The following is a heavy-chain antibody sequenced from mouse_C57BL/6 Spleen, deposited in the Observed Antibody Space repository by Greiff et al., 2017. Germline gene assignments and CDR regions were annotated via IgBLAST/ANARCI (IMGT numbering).Heavy chain of an antibody. CDR1: GFTFSDYG. J-gene: IGHJ4*01. CDR3: ARYSFYAMDY. D-gene: IGHD2-12*01. CDR2: ISSGSSTI. V-gene: IGHV5-17*01. Sequence: EVQLMESGGGLVKPGGSLKLSCAASGFTFSDYGMHWVRQAPEKGLEWVAYISSGSSTIYYADTVKGRFTISRDNAKNTLFLQMTSLRSEDTAMYYCARYSFYAMDYWGQGTSVTVSS.